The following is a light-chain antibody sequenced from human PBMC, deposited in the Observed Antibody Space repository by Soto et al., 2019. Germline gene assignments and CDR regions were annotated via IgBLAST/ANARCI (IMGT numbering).Light chain of an antibody. CDR1: SSDVGAYSY. V-gene: IGLV2-14*01. J-gene: IGLJ2*01. CDR2: EVS. Sequence: QSALTQPASVSGSPGQSITISCTGTSSDVGAYSYVSWYQQHPGKAPKLMIFEVSDWPSGVSNRFSGSKSGNTASLTISGLQAEDEADYYCCSYTSSNTLVFGGGTKLTVL. CDR3: CSYTSSNTLV.